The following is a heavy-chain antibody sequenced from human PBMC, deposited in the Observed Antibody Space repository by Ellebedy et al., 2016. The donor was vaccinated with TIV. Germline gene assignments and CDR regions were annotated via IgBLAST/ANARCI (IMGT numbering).Heavy chain of an antibody. Sequence: SETLSLXCAVYGGSISGYSWTWIRQPPGKGLEWIGEINHGGSIKYNPSLKSRVTISVDTSKNQFSLKVRSLTAADTAVYYCARGTVALQPLSHFDSWGQGTLVTVSS. CDR2: INHGGSI. CDR1: GGSISGYS. V-gene: IGHV4-34*01. CDR3: ARGTVALQPLSHFDS. J-gene: IGHJ4*02. D-gene: IGHD6-19*01.